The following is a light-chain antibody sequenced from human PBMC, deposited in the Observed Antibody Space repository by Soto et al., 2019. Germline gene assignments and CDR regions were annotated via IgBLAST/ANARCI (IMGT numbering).Light chain of an antibody. CDR2: DAS. Sequence: DIQMTQSPSTLSASVGDRVTITCRASQSISSWLAWYQQKPGKAPKLPIYDASSLESGVPSRFSGSGSGTEFTLTISSLQPDDFATSYCQQYNSYSWTFGQGTKVEIK. J-gene: IGKJ1*01. CDR1: QSISSW. CDR3: QQYNSYSWT. V-gene: IGKV1-5*01.